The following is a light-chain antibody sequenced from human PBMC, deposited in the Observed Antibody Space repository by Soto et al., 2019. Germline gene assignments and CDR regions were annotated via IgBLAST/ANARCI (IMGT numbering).Light chain of an antibody. CDR1: LSLLHSKGYSY. CDR2: LGS. V-gene: IGKV2-28*01. CDR3: MQALQTPWT. J-gene: IGKJ1*01. Sequence: DIVMTQSQLSLPVTPGEPSSMACSSSLSLLHSKGYSYLDWYLQKPGQSPQLLIYLGSNRAAGVPDRFSGSGSGTDFTLKISRVEAEDVGVYYCMQALQTPWTFGQGTKVAIK.